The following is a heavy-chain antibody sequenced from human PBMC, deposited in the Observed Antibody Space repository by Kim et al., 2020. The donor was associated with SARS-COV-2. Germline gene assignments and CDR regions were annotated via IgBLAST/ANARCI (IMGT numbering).Heavy chain of an antibody. J-gene: IGHJ6*02. CDR2: ISGSGGST. CDR3: AKGDIVVVPAATDYYYYGMDV. D-gene: IGHD2-2*01. Sequence: GGSLRLSCAASGFTFSSYAMSWVRQAPGKGLEWVSAISGSGGSTYYADSVKGRFTISRDNSKNTLYLQMNSLRAEDTAVYYCAKGDIVVVPAATDYYYYGMDVWGQGTTVTVSS. CDR1: GFTFSSYA. V-gene: IGHV3-23*01.